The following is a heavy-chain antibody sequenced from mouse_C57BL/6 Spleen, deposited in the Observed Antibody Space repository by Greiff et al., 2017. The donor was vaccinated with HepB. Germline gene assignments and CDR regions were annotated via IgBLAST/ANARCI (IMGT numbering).Heavy chain of an antibody. CDR3: ARGMKYYGELDY. D-gene: IGHD1-1*01. CDR1: GYTFTSYT. V-gene: IGHV1-4*01. J-gene: IGHJ2*01. Sequence: QVQLQQSGAELARPGASVKMSCKASGYTFTSYTMHWVKQRPGQGLEWIGYINPSSGYTKYNQKFKDKATLTADKSSSTAYMQLSSLTSEDSAVYCCARGMKYYGELDYWGQGTTLTVSS. CDR2: INPSSGYT.